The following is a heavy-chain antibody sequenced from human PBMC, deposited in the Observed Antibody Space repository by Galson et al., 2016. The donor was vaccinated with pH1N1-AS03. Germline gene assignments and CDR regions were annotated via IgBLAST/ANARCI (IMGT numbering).Heavy chain of an antibody. CDR1: GYTFTDYA. Sequence: SVKVSCKASGYTFTDYALSWVRQAPGQGLEWMGWIRTYNGDANYAEKFQGRVTMTTDTSTNTAYLELRSLTYDDTAVYYCARAAPFDPWGHGTLVIVSS. D-gene: IGHD2-15*01. V-gene: IGHV1-18*04. J-gene: IGHJ5*02. CDR2: IRTYNGDA. CDR3: ARAAPFDP.